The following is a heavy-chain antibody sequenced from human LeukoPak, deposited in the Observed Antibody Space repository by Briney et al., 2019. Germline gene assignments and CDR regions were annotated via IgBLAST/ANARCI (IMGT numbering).Heavy chain of an antibody. V-gene: IGHV1-2*02. Sequence: ASVKVSCKASGYTFTGYYMHWVRQAPGQGLEWMGWINPDSGGTNYAQKFQGRVTMTRDTSISTTYKELTRLRSDDTAVYYCARGGLYSYGLQEGSGRGSSHDYWGQGTLVTVSS. D-gene: IGHD5-18*01. CDR1: GYTFTGYY. CDR3: ARGGLYSYGLQEGSGRGSSHDY. J-gene: IGHJ4*02. CDR2: INPDSGGT.